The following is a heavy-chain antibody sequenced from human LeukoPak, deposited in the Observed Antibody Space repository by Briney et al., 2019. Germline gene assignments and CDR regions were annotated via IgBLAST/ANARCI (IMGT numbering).Heavy chain of an antibody. CDR3: ARDRQGPDSKSPYDGTDL. V-gene: IGHV1-69*05. J-gene: IGHJ3*01. Sequence: ASVKVSCKASGGTFSSYAISWVRQAPGQGLEWMGGIIPIFGKANYAQKFQGRVTITTDESTSTAYMELSSLRAEDPAVCYCARDRQGPDSKSPYDGTDLWRQGTMLTVSS. D-gene: IGHD4-23*01. CDR2: IIPIFGKA. CDR1: GGTFSSYA.